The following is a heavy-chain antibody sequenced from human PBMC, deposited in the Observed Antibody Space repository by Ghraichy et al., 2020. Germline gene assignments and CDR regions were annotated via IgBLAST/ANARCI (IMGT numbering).Heavy chain of an antibody. CDR3: AAEVYSSSWHYDYYGMDV. V-gene: IGHV1-58*01. J-gene: IGHJ6*02. Sequence: GWIVVGSGNTNYAQKFQERVIITRDMSTSTAYMELSSLRSEDTAVYYCAAEVYSSSWHYDYYGMDVWGQGTTVTVSS. D-gene: IGHD6-13*01. CDR2: IVVGSGNT.